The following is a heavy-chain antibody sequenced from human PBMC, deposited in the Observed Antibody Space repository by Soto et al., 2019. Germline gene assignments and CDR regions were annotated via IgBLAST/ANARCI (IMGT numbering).Heavy chain of an antibody. CDR2: INPNSGGT. V-gene: IGHV1-2*04. D-gene: IGHD3-10*01. CDR3: AREERRARLLSSYYGMDV. Sequence: ASVKVSCKASGYTFTGYYMHWVRQAPGQGLEWMGWINPNSGGTNYAQKFQGWVTMTRDTSISTAYMELSRLRSDDTAVYYCAREERRARLLSSYYGMDVWGQGTTVTVSS. J-gene: IGHJ6*02. CDR1: GYTFTGYY.